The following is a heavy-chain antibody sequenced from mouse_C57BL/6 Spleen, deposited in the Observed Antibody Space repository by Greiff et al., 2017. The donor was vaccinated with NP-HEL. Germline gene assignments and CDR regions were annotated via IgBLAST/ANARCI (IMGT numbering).Heavy chain of an antibody. D-gene: IGHD2-3*01. V-gene: IGHV5-6*01. CDR3: ASHDGYFDY. CDR2: ISSGGSYT. J-gene: IGHJ2*01. Sequence: EVKVVESGGDLVKPGGSLKLSCAASGFTFSSYGMSWVRQTPDKRLEWVATISSGGSYTYYPDSVKGRFTISRDNAKNTLYLQLSSLKAEDTAMYYCASHDGYFDYWGQVTTLTVS. CDR1: GFTFSSYG.